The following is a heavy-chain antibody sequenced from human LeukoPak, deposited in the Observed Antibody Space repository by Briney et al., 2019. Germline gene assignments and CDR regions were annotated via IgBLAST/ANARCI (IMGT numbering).Heavy chain of an antibody. V-gene: IGHV4-30-4*01. CDR3: ARLSSASADRAWFDP. J-gene: IGHJ5*02. CDR2: MYYSGST. D-gene: IGHD1-14*01. Sequence: SQTLSLTCTVSGGSISSGDYYWSWIRQPPGKGLEWIAYMYYSGSTYYNPSLKSRVTMSADTSKNQFSLKLSSVTAADTAVYYCARLSSASADRAWFDPWGQGTLVTVSS. CDR1: GGSISSGDYY.